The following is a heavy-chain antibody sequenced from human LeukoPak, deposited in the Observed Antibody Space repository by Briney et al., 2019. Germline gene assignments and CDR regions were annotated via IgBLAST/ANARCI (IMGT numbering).Heavy chain of an antibody. Sequence: PGGSLRLSCTFSGLTFRSYWMNWVRQAPGKGLEWVANINPGGNEIRSVDSVKGRSIISRDNAKNSLDLQMSSLRVEDTAVYYCMCWGTDNLWGQGILVTVSS. CDR1: GLTFRSYW. J-gene: IGHJ4*02. V-gene: IGHV3-7*01. CDR2: INPGGNEI. D-gene: IGHD7-27*01. CDR3: MCWGTDNL.